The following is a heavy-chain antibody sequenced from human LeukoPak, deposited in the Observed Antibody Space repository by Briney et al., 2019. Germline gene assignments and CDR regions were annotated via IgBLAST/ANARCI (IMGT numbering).Heavy chain of an antibody. D-gene: IGHD7-27*01. Sequence: SETLSLTCAVYGGSFSGYYWSWIRQPPGKGLEWIGEINHSGSTNYNPSLKSRVTISVDTSKNQFSLKLSSVTAADTAVYYCARGPRPLYYVTGDNWGPFDYWGQGTLVAVSS. CDR1: GGSFSGYY. V-gene: IGHV4-34*01. J-gene: IGHJ4*02. CDR3: ARGPRPLYYVTGDNWGPFDY. CDR2: INHSGST.